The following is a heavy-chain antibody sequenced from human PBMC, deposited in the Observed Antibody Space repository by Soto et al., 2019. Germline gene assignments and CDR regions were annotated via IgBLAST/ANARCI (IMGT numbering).Heavy chain of an antibody. CDR2: IYYSGST. CDR3: VSRPPGSWFGVFDY. Sequence: TCTVSGSSISSYYWSWIRQPPGKGLEWIGYIYYSGSTNYNPSLKSRVTISVDTSKNQFSLKLSSVTAADTAVYYCVSRPPGSWFGVFDYWGQGALVTVS. D-gene: IGHD3-10*01. V-gene: IGHV4-59*01. J-gene: IGHJ4*02. CDR1: GSSISSYY.